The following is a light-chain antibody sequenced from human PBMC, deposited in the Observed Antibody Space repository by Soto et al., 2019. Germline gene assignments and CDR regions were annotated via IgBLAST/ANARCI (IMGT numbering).Light chain of an antibody. Sequence: EIVLTQSPGTLSLSPGERATLSCRASQTVSSSYLAWYQKTPGQAPRLLIYAASSRATGIPDRFSGSGSGTDFTLTISRLEPEDFAVYYGQQYRSSPRTFGQGTKVEIK. CDR1: QTVSSSY. J-gene: IGKJ1*01. V-gene: IGKV3-20*01. CDR3: QQYRSSPRT. CDR2: AAS.